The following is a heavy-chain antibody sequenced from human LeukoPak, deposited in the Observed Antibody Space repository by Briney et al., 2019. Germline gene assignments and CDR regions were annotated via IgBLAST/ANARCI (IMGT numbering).Heavy chain of an antibody. Sequence: SQTLSLTCAVSGGSISSGGYSWSWIRQPPGKGLEWIGYIYHSGSTCYNPSLKSRVTISVDRSKNQFSLKLSSVTAADTAVYYCARSYYYGSGSYVWFDPWGQGTLVTVSS. J-gene: IGHJ5*02. CDR3: ARSYYYGSGSYVWFDP. V-gene: IGHV4-30-2*01. CDR1: GGSISSGGYS. D-gene: IGHD3-10*01. CDR2: IYHSGST.